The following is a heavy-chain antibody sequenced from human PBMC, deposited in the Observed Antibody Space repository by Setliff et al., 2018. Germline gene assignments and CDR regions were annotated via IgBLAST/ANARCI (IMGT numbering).Heavy chain of an antibody. CDR3: ARGIGGYCSSMSCSNESWP. CDR2: INHSGST. D-gene: IGHD2-2*01. J-gene: IGHJ5*02. Sequence: SETLSLTCAAYGGTFSDYHWTWIRQPPGKGLEWIGEINHSGSTNYNPSLKSRVTISVDTSKNQFSLKLSSVTAADTAVYYCARGIGGYCSSMSCSNESWPWGQGTLVTVSS. CDR1: GGTFSDYH. V-gene: IGHV4-34*01.